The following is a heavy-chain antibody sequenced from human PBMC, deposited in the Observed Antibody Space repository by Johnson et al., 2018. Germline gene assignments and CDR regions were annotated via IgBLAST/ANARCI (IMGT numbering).Heavy chain of an antibody. V-gene: IGHV1-3*01. CDR3: VASTPSYYMDV. CDR1: GYSFTNSG. D-gene: IGHD2-2*01. Sequence: QVRLVQSGAEVKKHGASVKVSCKASGYSFTNSGMHWVRQAPGQRLEWMGWIRAGKGMTKYSEKFQGRVTSTRDTSASTAYMDLSSLRSEDTAVYYCVASTPSYYMDVWGTGTTVTVSS. J-gene: IGHJ6*03. CDR2: IRAGKGMT.